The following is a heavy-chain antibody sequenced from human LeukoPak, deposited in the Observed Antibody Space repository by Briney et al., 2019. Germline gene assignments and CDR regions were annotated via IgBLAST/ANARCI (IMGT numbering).Heavy chain of an antibody. J-gene: IGHJ4*02. D-gene: IGHD1-26*01. CDR3: ARVGSGSYPYFDY. Sequence: TLSLTCAVSGCSIRNYGYLWRWLRQPPGTGLEWIGYIYQRGSTYDNPSLKSRVTISVVRSKNQLSLKLSSVTAADTDVYYFARVGSGSYPYFDYWGQGTLVTVSS. CDR1: GCSIRNYGYL. V-gene: IGHV4-30-2*01. CDR2: IYQRGST.